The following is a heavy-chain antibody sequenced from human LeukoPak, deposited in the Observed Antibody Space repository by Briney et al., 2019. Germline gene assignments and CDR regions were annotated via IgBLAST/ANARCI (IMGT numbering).Heavy chain of an antibody. D-gene: IGHD3-22*01. CDR2: IYHSGST. CDR1: GGSISSGGYS. V-gene: IGHV4-30-2*01. Sequence: PSETLSLTCAVSGGSISSGGYSWSWIRQPPGKGLEWIGYIYHSGSTYYNPSLKSRVTISVNRSKNQFSLKLSSVTAADTAVYYCARGTSYDSSGYYPYFDYWGQGTLVTVSS. CDR3: ARGTSYDSSGYYPYFDY. J-gene: IGHJ4*02.